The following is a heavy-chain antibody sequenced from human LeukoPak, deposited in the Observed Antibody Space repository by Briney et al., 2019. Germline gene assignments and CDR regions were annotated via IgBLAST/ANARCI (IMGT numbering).Heavy chain of an antibody. J-gene: IGHJ5*02. CDR3: AKDIVATIPGSWFDP. CDR1: GFTFGDYA. CDR2: ISWNSGSI. Sequence: GGSLRLSCAASGFTFGDYAMHWVRQAPGKGLEWVSGISWNSGSIGYADSVKGRFTISRDNAKNSLYLQMNSLRAADTALYYCAKDIVATIPGSWFDPWGQGTLVTVSS. D-gene: IGHD5-12*01. V-gene: IGHV3-9*01.